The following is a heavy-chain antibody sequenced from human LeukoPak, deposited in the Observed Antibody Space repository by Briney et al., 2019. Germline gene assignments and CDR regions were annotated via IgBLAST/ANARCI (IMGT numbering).Heavy chain of an antibody. CDR2: IYYSGST. D-gene: IGHD1-1*01. CDR1: GGSTSSYY. V-gene: IGHV4-59*01. CDR3: ARGEPTGA. Sequence: SETLSLTCTVSGGSTSSYYWSWIRQPPGKGLEWIGYIYYSGSTNYNPSLKSRVTISVDTSKNQFSLKLSSVTAADTAVYYCARGEPTGAWGQGTLVTVSS. J-gene: IGHJ4*02.